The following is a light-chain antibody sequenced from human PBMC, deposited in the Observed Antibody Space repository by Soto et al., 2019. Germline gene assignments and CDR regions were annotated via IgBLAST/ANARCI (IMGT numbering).Light chain of an antibody. Sequence: QSALTQPASVSGSPGQSITISCTGTSSDIGGYNYVSWYQHHPGKAPKLMIYEVSNRPSGVSNRFSGSKSGNTASLTISGLQAEDEADYYGSSLSVFGPGTKVTVL. CDR3: SSLSV. CDR2: EVS. V-gene: IGLV2-14*01. CDR1: SSDIGGYNY. J-gene: IGLJ1*01.